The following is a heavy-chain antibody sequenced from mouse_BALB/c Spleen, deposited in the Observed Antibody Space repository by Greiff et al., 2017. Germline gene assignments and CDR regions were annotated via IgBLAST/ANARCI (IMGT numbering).Heavy chain of an antibody. Sequence: VQLQQSGAELARPGASVKLSCKASGYTFTDYYINWVKQRTGQGLEWIGEIYPGSGNTYYNEKFKGKATLTADKSSSTAYMQLSSLTSEDSAVYFCARRPTRGYYAMDYWGQGTSVTVSS. CDR1: GYTFTDYY. CDR3: ARRPTRGYYAMDY. CDR2: IYPGSGNT. V-gene: IGHV1-77*01. J-gene: IGHJ4*01. D-gene: IGHD2-10*01.